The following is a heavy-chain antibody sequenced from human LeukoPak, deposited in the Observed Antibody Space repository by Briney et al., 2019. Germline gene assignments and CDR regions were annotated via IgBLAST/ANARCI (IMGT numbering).Heavy chain of an antibody. J-gene: IGHJ6*02. D-gene: IGHD6-13*01. V-gene: IGHV1-2*02. Sequence: ASVTVSCKASGYTFTGYYMHWVRQAPGQGLEWMGWINPNSGGTNYAQKFQGRVTMTRDTSISTAYMELSRLGSDDTAVYYCARGRGADSSSWYAAYYYGMDVWGQGTTVTVSS. CDR2: INPNSGGT. CDR1: GYTFTGYY. CDR3: ARGRGADSSSWYAAYYYGMDV.